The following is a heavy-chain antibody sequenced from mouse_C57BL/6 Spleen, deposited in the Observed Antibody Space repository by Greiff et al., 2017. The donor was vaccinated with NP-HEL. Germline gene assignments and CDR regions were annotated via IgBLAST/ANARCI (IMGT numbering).Heavy chain of an antibody. Sequence: VKLMESGPGLVAPSQSLSITCTVSGFSLTSYAISWVRQPPGKGLEWLGVIWTGGGTNYTSALITRLGISKDNSKSQIFLKMNRLQTDDTARYYYARNRGNDGLAYWGQVTLVTVAA. D-gene: IGHD2-3*01. CDR1: GFSLTSYA. CDR3: ARNRGNDGLAY. CDR2: IWTGGGT. J-gene: IGHJ3*01. V-gene: IGHV2-9-1*01.